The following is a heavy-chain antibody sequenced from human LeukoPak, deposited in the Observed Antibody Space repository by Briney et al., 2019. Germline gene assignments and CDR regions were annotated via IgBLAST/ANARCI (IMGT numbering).Heavy chain of an antibody. CDR1: GYTFTSYY. D-gene: IGHD3-10*01. J-gene: IGHJ6*02. CDR2: INPSGGST. Sequence: ASVKVSCKASGYTFTSYYMHWVRQGPGQGLEWMGIINPSGGSTSYAQKLQGRVTMTTDTSTSTAYMELRSLRSDDTAVYYCARESALLLWFGEVPGMDVWGQGTTVTVSS. CDR3: ARESALLLWFGEVPGMDV. V-gene: IGHV1-46*01.